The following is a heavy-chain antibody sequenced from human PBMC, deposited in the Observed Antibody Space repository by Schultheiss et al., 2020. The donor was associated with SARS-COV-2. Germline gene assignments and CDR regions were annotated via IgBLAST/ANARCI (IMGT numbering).Heavy chain of an antibody. CDR3: AHSRSGVWFGELRDWFDP. CDR2: IYWDDDK. J-gene: IGHJ5*02. Sequence: SGPTLLKPTPTLTLTCTFSGFSLSTSGVGVGWIRQPPGKALEWLALIYWDDDKRYSPSLKSRLTITKDTSKNQVVLTMTNMDPVDTATYYCAHSRSGVWFGELRDWFDPWGQGTLVTVSS. V-gene: IGHV2-5*02. D-gene: IGHD3-10*01. CDR1: GFSLSTSGVG.